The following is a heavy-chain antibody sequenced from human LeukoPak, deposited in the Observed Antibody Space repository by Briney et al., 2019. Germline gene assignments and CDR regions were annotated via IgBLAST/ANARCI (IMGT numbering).Heavy chain of an antibody. D-gene: IGHD4-11*01. CDR3: AKDRGATVTHSSDY. CDR1: GFTFSSYA. J-gene: IGHJ4*02. CDR2: ISYDGSNK. Sequence: SGGSLRLSCAASGFTFSSYAMHWVRQAPGKGLEWVAVISYDGSNKYYADSVKGRFTISRDNSKNTLYLQMNSLRAEDTAVYYCAKDRGATVTHSSDYWGQGTLVTVSS. V-gene: IGHV3-30*04.